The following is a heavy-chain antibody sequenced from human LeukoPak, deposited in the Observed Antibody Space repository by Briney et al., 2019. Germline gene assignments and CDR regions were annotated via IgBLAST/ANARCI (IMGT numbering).Heavy chain of an antibody. D-gene: IGHD5-12*01. CDR1: GYIFTGYY. J-gene: IGHJ4*02. Sequence: ASVKVSCKASGYIFTGYYMHWVRQAPGQGLEWMGWISAYNGNTNYAQKLQGRVTMTTDTSTSTAYMELRSLRSDDTAVYYCARDRPYGSGYDPPFDYWGQGTLVTVSS. V-gene: IGHV1-18*04. CDR3: ARDRPYGSGYDPPFDY. CDR2: ISAYNGNT.